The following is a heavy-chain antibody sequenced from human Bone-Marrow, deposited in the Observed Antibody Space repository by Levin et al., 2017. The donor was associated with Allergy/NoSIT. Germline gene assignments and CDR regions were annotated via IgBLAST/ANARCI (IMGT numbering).Heavy chain of an antibody. V-gene: IGHV3-30*18. Sequence: GGSLRLSCVASGFTLTTHGMHWVRQVPGKGLQWVAVISYDGIIQKYADFVKGRFTISRDNSMNMLYLQMNSLKTEDTAVYYCAKGDYDWVHYYSRHMDVWGRGTTVTVSS. CDR3: AKGDYDWVHYYSRHMDV. CDR1: GFTLTTHG. CDR2: ISYDGIIQ. J-gene: IGHJ6*03. D-gene: IGHD3-22*01.